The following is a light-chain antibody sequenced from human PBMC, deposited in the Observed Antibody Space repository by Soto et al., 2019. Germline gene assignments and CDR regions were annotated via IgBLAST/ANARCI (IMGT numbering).Light chain of an antibody. CDR2: DAS. Sequence: EIVLTQSPATLSLSPGEGATLSCRASQTVSNFLAWYQQKPGQAPRLLIYDASKRATGIPARFSGSGSGTDFTLTISSLQSEDFAVYHCQHYNNWPITFGQGTRLEIK. J-gene: IGKJ5*01. CDR3: QHYNNWPIT. CDR1: QTVSNF. V-gene: IGKV3-11*01.